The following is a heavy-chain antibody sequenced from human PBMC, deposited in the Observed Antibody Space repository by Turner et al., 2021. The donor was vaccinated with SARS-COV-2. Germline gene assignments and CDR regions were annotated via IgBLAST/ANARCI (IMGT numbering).Heavy chain of an antibody. CDR3: ASSLSVRGVKGDFDY. CDR2: VDPEDAET. V-gene: IGHV1-24*01. CDR1: GYTLIELS. J-gene: IGHJ4*02. Sequence: QVQLVQSGAEVNKPGASVTVSCKVSGYTLIELSMHWVRQAPGKGLEWMGGVDPEDAETIYAQKFQGRVTMTEDTSTDTAYMELSSLRSEDTAVYYCASSLSVRGVKGDFDYWGQGTLVTVSS. D-gene: IGHD3-10*01.